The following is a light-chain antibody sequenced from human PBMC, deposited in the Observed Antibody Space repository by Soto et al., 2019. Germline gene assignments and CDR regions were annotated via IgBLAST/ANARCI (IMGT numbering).Light chain of an antibody. J-gene: IGLJ2*01. CDR3: AAWDDSLNGVV. CDR1: SSNIGSNT. V-gene: IGLV1-44*01. CDR2: TNN. Sequence: QSVLTQPPSASGTPGQRVTISCSGSSSNIGSNTVNWYLQLPGTAPKLLIYTNNQRPSGVPDRFSGSKSGTSASLAISGLRSEDEAGYYCAAWDDSLNGVVFGGGTQLTVL.